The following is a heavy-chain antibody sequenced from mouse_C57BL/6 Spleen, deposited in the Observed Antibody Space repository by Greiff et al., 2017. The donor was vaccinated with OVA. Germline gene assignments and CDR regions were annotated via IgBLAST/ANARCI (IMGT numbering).Heavy chain of an antibody. CDR3: ARQPSGYAMDY. CDR2: IYPGDGDT. Sequence: VQLQQSGAELVKPGASVKISCKASGYAFSSYWMNWVKQRPGKGLEWIGQIYPGDGDTNYNGKFKGKATLTADKSSSTAYMQLSSLTSDDSAVYFCARQPSGYAMDYWGQGTSVTVSS. D-gene: IGHD3-1*01. V-gene: IGHV1-80*01. CDR1: GYAFSSYW. J-gene: IGHJ4*01.